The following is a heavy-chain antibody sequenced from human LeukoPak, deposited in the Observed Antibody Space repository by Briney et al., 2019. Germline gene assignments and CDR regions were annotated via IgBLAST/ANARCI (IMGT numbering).Heavy chain of an antibody. CDR1: GGSISSYY. CDR2: ISYSGST. CDR3: ARRSRENYFDY. J-gene: IGHJ4*02. D-gene: IGHD2-2*01. V-gene: IGHV4-59*01. Sequence: PSETLSLTCTVSGGSISSYYWSWIRQPPGKGLEWIGYISYSGSTNYKSSLKSRVTMSVDTSKNQFSLKLNSVTAADTAVYYCARRSRENYFDYWGQGTLVTVFS.